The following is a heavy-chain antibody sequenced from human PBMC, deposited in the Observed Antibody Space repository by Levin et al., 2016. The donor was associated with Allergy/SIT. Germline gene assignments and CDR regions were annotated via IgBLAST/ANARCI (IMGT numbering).Heavy chain of an antibody. CDR2: ISSSGSYT. D-gene: IGHD6-13*01. Sequence: GESLKISCAASGFTFSSYSMNWVRQAPGKGLEWVAYISSSGSYTEYADSVKGRFTVSRDNAKNSLFMQMNSLRVEDTAIYYCARDPVDDAAGLDYWGQGTLVTVSS. CDR1: GFTFSSYS. V-gene: IGHV3-21*05. J-gene: IGHJ4*02. CDR3: ARDPVDDAAGLDY.